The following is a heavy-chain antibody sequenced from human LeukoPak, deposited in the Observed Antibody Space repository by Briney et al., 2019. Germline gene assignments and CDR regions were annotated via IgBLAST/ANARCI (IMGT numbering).Heavy chain of an antibody. CDR3: ARVLTGWSYSNQNWYFDL. Sequence: SETLSLTCTVSGGSISSSSYYWGWIRQPPGKGLEWIGSIYYSGSTYYNPSLKSRVTISVDTSKNQFSLKLSSVTAADTAVYYCARVLTGWSYSNQNWYFDLWGRGTLVTVSS. D-gene: IGHD1-26*01. CDR1: GGSISSSSYY. CDR2: IYYSGST. V-gene: IGHV4-39*07. J-gene: IGHJ2*01.